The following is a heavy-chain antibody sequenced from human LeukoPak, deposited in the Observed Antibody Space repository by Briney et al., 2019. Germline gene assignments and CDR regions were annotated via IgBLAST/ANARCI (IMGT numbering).Heavy chain of an antibody. D-gene: IGHD3-16*01. CDR3: ARDGMGGKNWFDP. V-gene: IGHV1-69*05. J-gene: IGHJ5*02. CDR1: GGTFSSYA. CDR2: IIPIFGTA. Sequence: GSSVKVSCKASGGTFSSYAIRWVRQAPGQGLEWMGGIIPIFGTANYAQKFQGRVTITTDESTSTAYMELSSLRSEDTAVYYCARDGMGGKNWFDPWGQGTLVTVSS.